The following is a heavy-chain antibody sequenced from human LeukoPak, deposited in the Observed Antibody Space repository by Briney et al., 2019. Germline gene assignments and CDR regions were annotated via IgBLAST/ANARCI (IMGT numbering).Heavy chain of an antibody. CDR2: SSSDGSST. Sequence: GGSLRLSCVASGFIFSNYWMRWVRQAPGKGLVWVSRSSSDGSSTVYADSVEGRFTISRDNAKNTLYLQMNSLRAEDTALYYCARDGDSSVDFDYWGQGTLVSVSS. CDR1: GFIFSNYW. CDR3: ARDGDSSVDFDY. D-gene: IGHD4-23*01. J-gene: IGHJ4*02. V-gene: IGHV3-74*01.